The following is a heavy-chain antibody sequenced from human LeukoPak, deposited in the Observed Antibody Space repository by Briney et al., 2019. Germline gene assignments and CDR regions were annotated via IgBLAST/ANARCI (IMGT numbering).Heavy chain of an antibody. CDR2: IYHSGST. Sequence: PSQTLSLTCTVSGGSISSGGYYWSWIRQPPGKGLEWIGYIYHSGSTYYNPSLKSRVTISVDRSKNQFSLKPSSVTAADTAVYYCARARGDIDYWGQGTLVTVSS. J-gene: IGHJ4*02. CDR1: GGSISSGGYY. CDR3: ARARGDIDY. D-gene: IGHD3-10*01. V-gene: IGHV4-30-2*01.